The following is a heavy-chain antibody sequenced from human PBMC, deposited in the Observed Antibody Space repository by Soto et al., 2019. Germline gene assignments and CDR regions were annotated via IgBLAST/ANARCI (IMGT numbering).Heavy chain of an antibody. Sequence: QVQLVQSGAEMKKPGSSVKVSCQSSGGTFNTYAMNWVRQAPGQGPEWMGDISPMFGAANYAPKFQGRVTITADESTGTSYMQLSSLTSEDTALYFCAREVQVHTPAFFSWGQGTLVTVSS. V-gene: IGHV1-69*19. D-gene: IGHD3-10*01. CDR3: AREVQVHTPAFFS. CDR2: ISPMFGAA. CDR1: GGTFNTYA. J-gene: IGHJ5*02.